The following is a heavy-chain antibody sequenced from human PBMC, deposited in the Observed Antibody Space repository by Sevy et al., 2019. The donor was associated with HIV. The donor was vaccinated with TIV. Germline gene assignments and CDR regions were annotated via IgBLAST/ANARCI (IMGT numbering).Heavy chain of an antibody. CDR2: IDYSGGT. V-gene: IGHV4-39*01. Sequence: SETLSLTCTVSGGSISSSSYYWGWIRQPPGKGLEWIGSIDYSGGTYYNPSLKIRVTISVDTSKNQFSRRLSPVTAADTGVYYCARFQRSSGYFDYWGQGTLVTVSS. CDR3: ARFQRSSGYFDY. CDR1: GGSISSSSYY. D-gene: IGHD3-22*01. J-gene: IGHJ4*02.